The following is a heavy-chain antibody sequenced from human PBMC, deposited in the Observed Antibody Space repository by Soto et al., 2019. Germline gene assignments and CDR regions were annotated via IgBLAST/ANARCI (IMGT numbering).Heavy chain of an antibody. CDR2: TNEGSGNT. V-gene: IGHV1-3*01. J-gene: IGHJ4*02. CDR3: ARDDRSVSGVVTLDH. D-gene: IGHD3-3*01. CDR1: GYSFENYA. Sequence: GGSVKVSCKATGYSFENYAVHWVRQDPGQRLEWMGFTNEGSGNTRFSQKFQGRISITRDTSASTVYLDLSSLTSEDTAIYYCARDDRSVSGVVTLDHWGPGTLVTVSS.